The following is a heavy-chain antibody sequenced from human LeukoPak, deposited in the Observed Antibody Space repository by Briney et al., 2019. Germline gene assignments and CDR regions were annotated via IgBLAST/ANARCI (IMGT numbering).Heavy chain of an antibody. CDR2: ISAYNGNT. J-gene: IGHJ6*02. Sequence: ASVKVSCKASGYTFTSYGISWVRQAPGQGLEWMGWISAYNGNTNYAQKLQGRVTMTTDTSTSAAYMELRSLRSDDTAVYYCARESGSYYYYGMDVWGQGTTVTVSS. D-gene: IGHD1-26*01. CDR3: ARESGSYYYYGMDV. V-gene: IGHV1-18*01. CDR1: GYTFTSYG.